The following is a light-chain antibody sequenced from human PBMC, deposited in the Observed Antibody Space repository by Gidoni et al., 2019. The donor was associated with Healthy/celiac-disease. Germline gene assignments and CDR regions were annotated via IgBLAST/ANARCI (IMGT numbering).Light chain of an antibody. CDR1: QSVSSY. Sequence: EIVLPQSPATLSLFPGERATPSCRASQSVSSYLACYQQNPGQPPRLLIYDASNRATGIPARFSGSGSGTDFTLTISSLEPEDFAVYYCQQRSNWLFTFGPGTKVDIK. J-gene: IGKJ3*01. CDR3: QQRSNWLFT. CDR2: DAS. V-gene: IGKV3-11*01.